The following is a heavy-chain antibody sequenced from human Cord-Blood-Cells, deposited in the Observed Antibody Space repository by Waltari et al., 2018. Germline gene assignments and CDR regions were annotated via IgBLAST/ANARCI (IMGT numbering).Heavy chain of an antibody. J-gene: IGHJ4*02. CDR3: AGTGYGSGSYPFDD. Sequence: QLQLVRAEAEEKTPGPSVKVSCTVSGYTLTELSMHWGRQAPGKGLEWMGGFDPEDGESIYAQKFLGRVTMTEDTSTDTDYMELSSLRSEDTAVYYCAGTGYGSGSYPFDDWREGTLGTVSS. CDR2: FDPEDGES. CDR1: GYTLTELS. D-gene: IGHD3-10*01. V-gene: IGHV1-24*01.